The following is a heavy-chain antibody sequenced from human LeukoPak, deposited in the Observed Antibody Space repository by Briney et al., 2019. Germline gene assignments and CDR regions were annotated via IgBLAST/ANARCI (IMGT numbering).Heavy chain of an antibody. CDR1: GFTFSSYA. Sequence: PGGSLRLSCAASGFTFSSYAMHWVRQAPGKGLEWVAVISYDGSNKYYADSVKGRFTISRDNSKNTLYLQTNSLRAEDTAVYYCARERIAAAGNNWFDPWGQGTLVTVSS. D-gene: IGHD6-13*01. V-gene: IGHV3-30*01. CDR2: ISYDGSNK. J-gene: IGHJ5*02. CDR3: ARERIAAAGNNWFDP.